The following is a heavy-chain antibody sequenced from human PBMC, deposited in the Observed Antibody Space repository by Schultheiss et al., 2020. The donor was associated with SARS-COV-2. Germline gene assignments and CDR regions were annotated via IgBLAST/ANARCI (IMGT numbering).Heavy chain of an antibody. Sequence: SQTLSLTCAISGDSVSSNSAAWNWIRQSPSRGLEWLGRTYYRSKWYNDYAVSVKSRITINPDTSKNQFSLKLSSVTAADTAVYYCARHPPYYFNSGSYPTSGTFDSWGQGTLVTVSS. CDR2: TYYRSKWYN. J-gene: IGHJ4*02. CDR3: ARHPPYYFNSGSYPTSGTFDS. CDR1: GDSVSSNSAA. D-gene: IGHD3-10*01. V-gene: IGHV6-1*01.